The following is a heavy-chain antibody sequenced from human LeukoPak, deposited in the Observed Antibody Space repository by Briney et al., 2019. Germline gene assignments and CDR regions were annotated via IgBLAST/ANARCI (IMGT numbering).Heavy chain of an antibody. J-gene: IGHJ4*02. Sequence: GGSLRLSCAASGFTFSSYAMSWVRQAPGKGLEWVPAISGSGGSTYYADSVKGRFTISRDNSKNTLYLQMNSLRAEDTAVYYCARKSTAARLDDYLGQGTLVTVSS. D-gene: IGHD6-13*01. V-gene: IGHV3-23*01. CDR1: GFTFSSYA. CDR2: ISGSGGST. CDR3: ARKSTAARLDDY.